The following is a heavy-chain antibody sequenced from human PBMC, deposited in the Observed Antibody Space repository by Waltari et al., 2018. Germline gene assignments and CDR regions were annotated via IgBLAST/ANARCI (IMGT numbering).Heavy chain of an antibody. Sequence: EVQLVQSGAEVKKPGESLKISCKGSGYSFTSYWIGWVRQMPGKGLEWMGIIYPGDSDTRYSPSFQGQVTISADKSISTAYLQWSSLKASDTAMYYCARHRRDGYNYVQYYYMDVWGKGTTVTISS. CDR3: ARHRRDGYNYVQYYYMDV. D-gene: IGHD5-12*01. V-gene: IGHV5-51*01. J-gene: IGHJ6*03. CDR2: IYPGDSDT. CDR1: GYSFTSYW.